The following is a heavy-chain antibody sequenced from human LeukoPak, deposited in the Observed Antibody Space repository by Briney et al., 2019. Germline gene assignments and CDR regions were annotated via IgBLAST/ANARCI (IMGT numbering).Heavy chain of an antibody. J-gene: IGHJ4*02. Sequence: GGSLRLSCAASGFTVSSNYMSWVRQAPGKGLEWVSVIYSGGSTYYADSVKGRFTISRDNSKNTLYLQMNSLRAEDTAVYHCVRGSGGYDPLAFDSWGQGTLVTVSS. CDR2: IYSGGST. D-gene: IGHD5-12*01. CDR1: GFTVSSNY. CDR3: VRGSGGYDPLAFDS. V-gene: IGHV3-53*01.